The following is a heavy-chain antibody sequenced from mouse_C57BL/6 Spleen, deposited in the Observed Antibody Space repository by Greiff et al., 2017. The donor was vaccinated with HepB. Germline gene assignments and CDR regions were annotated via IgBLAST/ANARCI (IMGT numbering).Heavy chain of an antibody. CDR3: ARDSYAVDY. Sequence: DVHLVESGGGLVKPGGSLKLSCAASGFTFSSYAMSWVRQTPEKRLEWVATISDGGSYTYYPDNVKGRFTISRDNAKNNLYLQMSHLKSEDTAMYYCARDSYAVDYWGQGTTLTVSS. J-gene: IGHJ2*01. V-gene: IGHV5-4*01. CDR2: ISDGGSYT. D-gene: IGHD1-1*01. CDR1: GFTFSSYA.